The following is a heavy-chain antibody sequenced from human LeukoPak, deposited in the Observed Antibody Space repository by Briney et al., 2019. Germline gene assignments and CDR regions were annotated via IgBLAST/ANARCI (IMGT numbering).Heavy chain of an antibody. J-gene: IGHJ4*02. V-gene: IGHV1-8*01. CDR3: ARTITMIVVANDY. CDR2: MNPNSGNT. Sequence: ASVKVSCKASGYTFTSYDINWVRQATGQGLEWMGWMNPNSGNTGYAQKFQGRVTMTRNTSISTAYMELRSLRSDDTAVYYCARTITMIVVANDYWGQGTLVTVSS. CDR1: GYTFTSYD. D-gene: IGHD3-22*01.